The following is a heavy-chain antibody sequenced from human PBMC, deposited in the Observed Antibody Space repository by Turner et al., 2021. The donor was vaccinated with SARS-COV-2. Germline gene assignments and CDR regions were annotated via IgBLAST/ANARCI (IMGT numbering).Heavy chain of an antibody. CDR3: ASQEALVPSYYYYYYGMDV. D-gene: IGHD3-10*01. Sequence: QLQLQESRPGLVKPSETLSPTSTVSGGSISSSSYYWGWIRQPPGKGLEGIGSIYYSGSTYYNPSLKSRVTISVDTSKNQFSLKLSSVTAADTAVYYCASQEALVPSYYYYYYGMDVWGQGTTVTVSS. CDR2: IYYSGST. CDR1: GGSISSSSYY. V-gene: IGHV4-39*01. J-gene: IGHJ6*02.